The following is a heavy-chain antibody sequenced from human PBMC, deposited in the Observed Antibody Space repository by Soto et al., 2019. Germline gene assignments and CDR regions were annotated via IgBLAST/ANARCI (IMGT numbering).Heavy chain of an antibody. V-gene: IGHV2-5*02. Sequence: QITLNESGPPVVSPTETLTLTCRFSGFSLTTSGVGVGWIRQSPGKAPEWLALINWDDDKRYSASLKSRLTITKDTSKTQVVLTVSDLDPTDTATYYCAHRVLRAVFGLVTTTAIYFDFWGQGTPVAVSS. J-gene: IGHJ4*02. CDR1: GFSLTTSGVG. CDR2: INWDDDK. CDR3: AHRVLRAVFGLVTTTAIYFDF. D-gene: IGHD3-3*01.